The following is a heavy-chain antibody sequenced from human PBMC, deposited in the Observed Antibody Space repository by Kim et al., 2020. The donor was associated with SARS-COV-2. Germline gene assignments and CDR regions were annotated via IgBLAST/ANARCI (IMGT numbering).Heavy chain of an antibody. Sequence: NYNPSRKSRVTISVDTSKNQFSLKLSSVTAADTAVYYCARHTNWNEPIDYWGQGTLVTVSS. V-gene: IGHV4-59*08. D-gene: IGHD1-1*01. CDR3: ARHTNWNEPIDY. J-gene: IGHJ4*02.